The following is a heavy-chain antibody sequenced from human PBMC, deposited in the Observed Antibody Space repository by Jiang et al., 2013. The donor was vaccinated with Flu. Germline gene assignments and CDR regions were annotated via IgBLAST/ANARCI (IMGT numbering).Heavy chain of an antibody. Sequence: EWIGSIYYSGSTYYNPSLKSRVTISVDTSKNQFSLKLSSVTAADTAVYYCARREFSGSYYEAGAFDIWGQGTMVTVSS. CDR3: ARREFSGSYYEAGAFDI. J-gene: IGHJ3*02. CDR2: IYYSGST. D-gene: IGHD1-26*01. V-gene: IGHV4-39*01.